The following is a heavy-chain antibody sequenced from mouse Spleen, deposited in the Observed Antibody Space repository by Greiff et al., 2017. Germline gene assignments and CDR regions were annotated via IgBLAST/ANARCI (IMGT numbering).Heavy chain of an antibody. J-gene: IGHJ2*01. V-gene: IGHV1-63*01. CDR1: GYTFTNYW. D-gene: IGHD4-1*01. CDR2: IYPGGGYT. Sequence: VQLQQSGAELVRPGTSVKMSCKASGYTFTNYWIGWAKQRPGHGLEWIGDIYPGGGYTNYNEKFKGKATLTADKSSSTAYMQLNSLTSEDSAVYFCKRGLTGYFDYWGQGTTLTVSS. CDR3: KRGLTGYFDY.